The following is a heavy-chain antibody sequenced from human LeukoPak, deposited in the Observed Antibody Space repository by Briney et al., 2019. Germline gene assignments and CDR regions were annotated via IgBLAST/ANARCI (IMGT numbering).Heavy chain of an antibody. D-gene: IGHD5-18*01. CDR2: IYPGDSDT. Sequence: GESLKISCKGSGYSFTSHWIGWVRQMPGKGLEWMGIIYPGDSDTRYSPSFQGQVTISADKSISTAYLQWSSLKASDTAMYYCAGVDTAMVRGGYFDYWGQGTLVTVSS. V-gene: IGHV5-51*01. CDR3: AGVDTAMVRGGYFDY. J-gene: IGHJ4*02. CDR1: GYSFTSHW.